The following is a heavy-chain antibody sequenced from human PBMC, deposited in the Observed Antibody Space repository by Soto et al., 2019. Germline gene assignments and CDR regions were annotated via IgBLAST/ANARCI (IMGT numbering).Heavy chain of an antibody. D-gene: IGHD6-19*01. CDR3: AKGPQWLVAYYFDY. CDR2: ISYDGSNK. Sequence: GGSLRLSCAASGFTFSSYGMHWVRQAPGKGLEWVAVISYDGSNKYYADSVKGRFTISRDNSKNTLYLQMNSLRAEDTAVYYCAKGPQWLVAYYFDYWGQGTLVTVSS. V-gene: IGHV3-30*18. CDR1: GFTFSSYG. J-gene: IGHJ4*02.